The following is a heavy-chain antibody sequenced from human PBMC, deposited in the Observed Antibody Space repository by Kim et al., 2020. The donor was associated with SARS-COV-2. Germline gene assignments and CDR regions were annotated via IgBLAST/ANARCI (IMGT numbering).Heavy chain of an antibody. V-gene: IGHV3-23*01. CDR1: GFTFSSYA. D-gene: IGHD3-22*01. J-gene: IGHJ4*02. Sequence: GGSLRLSCAASGFTFSSYAMSWVRQAPGKGLEWVSAISGSGGSTYYADSVKGRFTISRDNSENTLYLQMNSLRAEDTAVYYCAKDVYYYDSSGYYYFDYWGQGTLVTVSS. CDR2: ISGSGGST. CDR3: AKDVYYYDSSGYYYFDY.